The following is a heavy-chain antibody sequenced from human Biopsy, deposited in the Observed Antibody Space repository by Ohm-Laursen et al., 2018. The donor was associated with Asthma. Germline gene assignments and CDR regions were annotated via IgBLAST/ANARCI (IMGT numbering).Heavy chain of an antibody. Sequence: SLRLSCAAPPPPATTNAMPWVRQPPGKGLEWVSVIYSGGTSHTADSVRGRFTISRDYSKNTLYLQMHSLRAEDTAVYYCARGDSSNWSHYYFDYWGQGTLVTVSS. J-gene: IGHJ4*02. CDR3: ARGDSSNWSHYYFDY. D-gene: IGHD3-22*01. V-gene: IGHV3-53*01. CDR2: IYSGGTS. CDR1: PPPATTNA.